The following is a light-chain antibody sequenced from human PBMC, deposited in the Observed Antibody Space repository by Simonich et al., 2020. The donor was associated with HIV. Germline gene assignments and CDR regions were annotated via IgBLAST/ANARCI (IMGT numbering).Light chain of an antibody. CDR2: GAS. CDR1: QTVRSN. V-gene: IGKV3-15*01. CDR3: QQYNDWPT. J-gene: IGKJ4*01. Sequence: EIVMTQSPATLSVSPGERATLSCRASQTVRSNLAWYQPKPGQAPRLLIYGASTRATGIPAMFSGSGSGTEFTLTISSMQSEDFAVYRCQQYNDWPTFGGGTKVEIK.